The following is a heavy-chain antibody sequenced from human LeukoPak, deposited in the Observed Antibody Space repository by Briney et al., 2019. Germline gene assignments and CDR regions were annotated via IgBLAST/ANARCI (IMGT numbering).Heavy chain of an antibody. CDR1: GFTFSSYA. V-gene: IGHV3-30-3*01. D-gene: IGHD3-10*01. CDR3: ARDRDTMVRGVINHFDY. CDR2: ISYDGSNK. J-gene: IGHJ4*02. Sequence: PGRSLRLSCAASGFTFSSYAMHWVRQAPGKGLEWVAVISYDGSNKYYADSVKGRFTISRDNAKNSLYLQMNSLRAEDTAVYYCARDRDTMVRGVINHFDYWGQGTLVTVSS.